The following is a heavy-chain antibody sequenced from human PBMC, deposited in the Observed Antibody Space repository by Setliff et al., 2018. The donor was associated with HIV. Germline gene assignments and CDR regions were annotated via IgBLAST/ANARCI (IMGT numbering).Heavy chain of an antibody. CDR2: ISYDGSTK. CDR3: ASNVVGATTPIDY. Sequence: PGGSLRLSCAASGFTFNTYAMHWVRQAPGKGLEWVAVISYDGSTKYYADSVKGRFTISRDNSKNTLYLQMNSLRAEDTAVYYCASNVVGATTPIDYWGQGTLVTVSS. D-gene: IGHD1-26*01. V-gene: IGHV3-30*04. CDR1: GFTFNTYA. J-gene: IGHJ4*02.